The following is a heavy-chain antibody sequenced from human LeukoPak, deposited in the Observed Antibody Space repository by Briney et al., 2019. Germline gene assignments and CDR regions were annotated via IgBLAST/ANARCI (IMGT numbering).Heavy chain of an antibody. Sequence: GGSLRLSCAASGFTFSSYSMNWVRQAPGKGLEWVSSISSSSSYIYYADSVKGRFTISRDNAKNSLYLQMNSLRAEDTAVYYCARAITIFGEVINDAFDIWGQGTMVTVSS. D-gene: IGHD3-3*01. CDR2: ISSSSSYI. CDR3: ARAITIFGEVINDAFDI. V-gene: IGHV3-21*01. J-gene: IGHJ3*02. CDR1: GFTFSSYS.